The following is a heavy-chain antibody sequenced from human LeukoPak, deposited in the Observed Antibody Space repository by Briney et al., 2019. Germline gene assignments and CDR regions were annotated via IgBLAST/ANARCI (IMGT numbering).Heavy chain of an antibody. CDR1: GGSFSVYY. D-gene: IGHD2-21*02. CDR3: ARGIVVVTAKPKNCFDL. Sequence: SQTLSLTCAVYGGSFSVYYWSWIRQPPGKGLEWIGEINHSGSTNYNPSLKRRVTISVDTSKNQFYLKLSSVPAADTAVYYCARGIVVVTAKPKNCFDLWGQGTLVTVSS. CDR2: INHSGST. J-gene: IGHJ5*02. V-gene: IGHV4-34*01.